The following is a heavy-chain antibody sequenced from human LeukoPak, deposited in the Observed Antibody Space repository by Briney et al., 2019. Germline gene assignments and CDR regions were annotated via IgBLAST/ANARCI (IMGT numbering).Heavy chain of an antibody. Sequence: SETLSLTCTVSGGSISSSSYYWSWIRQPAGKGLEWIGRIYTSGSTSYNPSLKSRVTMSVDTSKNQFSLKLSSVTAADTAVYYCARDTRIQLWSFDYWGQGTLVTVSS. CDR1: GGSISSSSYY. CDR2: IYTSGST. D-gene: IGHD5-18*01. CDR3: ARDTRIQLWSFDY. V-gene: IGHV4-61*02. J-gene: IGHJ4*02.